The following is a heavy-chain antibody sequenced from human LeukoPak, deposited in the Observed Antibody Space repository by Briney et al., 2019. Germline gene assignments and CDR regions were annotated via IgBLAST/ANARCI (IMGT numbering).Heavy chain of an antibody. D-gene: IGHD3-22*01. CDR1: GFTFSGYS. CDR3: AREVSEGFDF. J-gene: IGHJ4*02. V-gene: IGHV3-21*01. Sequence: LGGSLRLSCTASGFTFSGYSMNWIRQAPGKGLEWVSSFGTRSTSIYHAGSVKGRFAISRDNAKNSLYLQMNSLRAEDTALYYCAREVSEGFDFWGQGTLVTVSS. CDR2: FGTRSTSI.